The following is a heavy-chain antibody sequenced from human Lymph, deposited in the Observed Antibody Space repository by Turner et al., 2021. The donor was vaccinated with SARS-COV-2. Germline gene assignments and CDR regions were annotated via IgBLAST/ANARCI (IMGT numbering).Heavy chain of an antibody. D-gene: IGHD6-19*01. V-gene: IGHV4-39*01. CDR1: GGTISSSSYY. Sequence: QLQLQESGPGLVKPSATLSLTCTVSGGTISSSSYYWGCIRQPPGKGMDWLGSLYNSGTTYYNPSLKSRVTISVDTSKNQFTLKLISVTAADTAVYYCARRRQWLVHWYFDLWGRGTLVTVSS. CDR2: LYNSGTT. J-gene: IGHJ2*01. CDR3: ARRRQWLVHWYFDL.